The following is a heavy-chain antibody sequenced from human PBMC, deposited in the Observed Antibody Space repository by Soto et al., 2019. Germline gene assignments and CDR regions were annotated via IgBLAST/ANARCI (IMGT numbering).Heavy chain of an antibody. J-gene: IGHJ6*01. CDR3: AREPPKGYCSGGSCYKNYYYYGMDV. CDR1: GGSFSGYY. Sequence: QVQLQQWGAGLLKPSETLSLTCAVYGGSFSGYYWSWIRQPPGKGLEWIGEINHSGSTNYNPSLKSRVTISVDTSKNQFSLKLSSVTAADTAVYYCAREPPKGYCSGGSCYKNYYYYGMDVW. V-gene: IGHV4-34*01. D-gene: IGHD2-15*01. CDR2: INHSGST.